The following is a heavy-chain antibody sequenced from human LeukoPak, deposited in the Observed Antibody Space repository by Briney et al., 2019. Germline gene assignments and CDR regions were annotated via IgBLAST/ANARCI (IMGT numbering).Heavy chain of an antibody. CDR3: VKDGNYYGSGSYPNWFDP. CDR2: ISYDGSNK. Sequence: GRSLRLSCAASGFTFSSYGMHWVRQAPGKGLEWVAVISYDGSNKYYADSVKGRFTISRDNSKNTLYLQMNSLRAEDTAVYYCVKDGNYYGSGSYPNWFDPWGQGTLVTVSS. CDR1: GFTFSSYG. J-gene: IGHJ5*02. V-gene: IGHV3-30*18. D-gene: IGHD3-10*01.